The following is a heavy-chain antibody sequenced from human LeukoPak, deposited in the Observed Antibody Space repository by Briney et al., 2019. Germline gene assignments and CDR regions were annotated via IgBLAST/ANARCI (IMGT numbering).Heavy chain of an antibody. D-gene: IGHD3-9*01. CDR1: GFTFSSYA. Sequence: GGSLRLSCAASGFTFSSYAMSWVRQAPGKGLEWVSAISGSGGSAYYTDSVKGRFTISRDNSENTLHLQMNSLRAEDTAVYYCAGDQSPWLRGWFDPWGQGTLVTVSS. CDR2: ISGSGGSA. V-gene: IGHV3-23*01. J-gene: IGHJ5*02. CDR3: AGDQSPWLRGWFDP.